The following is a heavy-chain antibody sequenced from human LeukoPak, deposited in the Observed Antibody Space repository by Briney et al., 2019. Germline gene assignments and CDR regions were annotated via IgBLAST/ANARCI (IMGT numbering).Heavy chain of an antibody. CDR3: ARWQYTISSGWFEP. V-gene: IGHV4-59*08. Sequence: SETLSLTCTLSGGSISSRYWIGLPQPPAKALEWIGSIYCSGGTNYNPPLQSRVTVSADTSKIQFSLKLSSVTAADTAVYYCARWQYTISSGWFEPWGQGNLVTVSS. CDR1: GGSISSRY. CDR2: IYCSGGT. D-gene: IGHD6-6*01. J-gene: IGHJ5*02.